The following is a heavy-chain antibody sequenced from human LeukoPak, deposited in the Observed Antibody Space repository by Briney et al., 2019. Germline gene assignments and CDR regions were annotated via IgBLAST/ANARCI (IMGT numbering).Heavy chain of an antibody. J-gene: IGHJ4*02. CDR1: GFTFSSYS. CDR3: ARGVEFDYSSSSVGY. Sequence: PGGSLRLSCAASGFTFSSYSMNWVRQAPGKGLEWVSSISSSSSYIYYADSVKGRFTISRDNAKNSLYLQMNSLRAEDTAVYYCARGVEFDYSSSSVGYWGQGTLVTVSS. CDR2: ISSSSSYI. V-gene: IGHV3-21*01. D-gene: IGHD6-6*01.